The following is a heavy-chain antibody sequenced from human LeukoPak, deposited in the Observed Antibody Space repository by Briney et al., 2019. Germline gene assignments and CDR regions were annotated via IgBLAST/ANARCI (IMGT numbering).Heavy chain of an antibody. CDR2: IYYSGST. V-gene: IGHV4-59*08. CDR3: ARTTMVRGGGFDY. J-gene: IGHJ4*02. D-gene: IGHD3-10*01. Sequence: SETLSLTCTVSGGSISSYYWSWIRQPPGKGLEWIGYIYYSGSTNYNPSLKSRVTISVDTSKNQFSLKLSSVTAADTAVYYCARTTMVRGGGFDYWGQGTLVTAPS. CDR1: GGSISSYY.